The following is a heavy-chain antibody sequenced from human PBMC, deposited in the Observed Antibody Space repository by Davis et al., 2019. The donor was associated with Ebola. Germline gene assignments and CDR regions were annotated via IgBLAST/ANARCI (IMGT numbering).Heavy chain of an antibody. J-gene: IGHJ4*02. V-gene: IGHV3-53*05. CDR1: GFTVSSNY. D-gene: IGHD2-2*01. Sequence: GESLKISCAASGFTVSSNYMSWVRQAPGKGLEWISVIYSGGSTYYADSVKGRFTISRDNSKNTLYLQMNSLRAEDTALYYCAAIPGVDVVVPAALGVGDYWGQGTLVTVSS. CDR3: AAIPGVDVVVPAALGVGDY. CDR2: IYSGGST.